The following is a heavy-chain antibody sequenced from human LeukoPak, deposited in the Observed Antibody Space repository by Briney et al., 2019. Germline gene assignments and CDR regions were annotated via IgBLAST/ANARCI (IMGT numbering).Heavy chain of an antibody. CDR3: AREEGYCGGDCYSPWFDP. J-gene: IGHJ5*02. Sequence: SETLSLTCTVSGGSTSSGDYYWSWIRQPPGKGLEWIGYIYYSGSTYYNPSLKSRVTISVDTSKNQFSLKLSSVTAADTAVYYCAREEGYCGGDCYSPWFDPWGQGTLVTVSS. CDR1: GGSTSSGDYY. CDR2: IYYSGST. V-gene: IGHV4-30-4*01. D-gene: IGHD2-21*02.